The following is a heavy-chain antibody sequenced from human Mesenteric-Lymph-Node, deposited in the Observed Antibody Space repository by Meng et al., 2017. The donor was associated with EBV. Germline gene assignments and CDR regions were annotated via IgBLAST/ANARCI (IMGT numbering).Heavy chain of an antibody. D-gene: IGHD3-16*01. CDR3: ARGEAFVEEGVMKRVLIGFDY. CDR1: GYTFSSSY. J-gene: IGHJ4*02. CDR2: INPSGGTT. V-gene: IGHV1-46*01. Sequence: QVRLVQLGAEEKKPGASVKVSCKTSGYTFSSSYMHWVRQAPGQGLEWMGVINPSGGTTSYAQKFQGRVTVTRDTSTSTVHMELSSLRSDDTAVYYCARGEAFVEEGVMKRVLIGFDYWGQGTLVTVSS.